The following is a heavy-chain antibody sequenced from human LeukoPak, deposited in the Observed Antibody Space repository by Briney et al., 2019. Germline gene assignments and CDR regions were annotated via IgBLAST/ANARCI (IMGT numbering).Heavy chain of an antibody. V-gene: IGHV3-48*02. J-gene: IGHJ4*02. Sequence: GGSLRLSCAASGFTFSTYTMNWVRQAPGKGLEWVSTVSDSSDVHYSDSVKGRFTISRDNARNSLYLQMDSLRDEDTAVYYCARDGLHTAHFDYWGQGTLVTVSS. D-gene: IGHD5-18*01. CDR3: ARDGLHTAHFDY. CDR1: GFTFSTYT. CDR2: VSDSSDV.